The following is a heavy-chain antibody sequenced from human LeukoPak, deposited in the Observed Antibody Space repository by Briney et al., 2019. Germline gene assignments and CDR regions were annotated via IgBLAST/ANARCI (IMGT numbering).Heavy chain of an antibody. CDR3: ARGGSGYSYYFDY. CDR2: ISYDGSIK. CDR1: GFTLTIYA. Sequence: GRSLRLSCAASGFTLTIYAMHWVRQAPGKGLEWVAVISYDGSIKYYADSVKGRFTISRDNSETTLYLQMNSLRAEDTAVYYCARGGSGYSYYFDYWGQGTLVSVSS. D-gene: IGHD3-22*01. V-gene: IGHV3-30-3*01. J-gene: IGHJ4*02.